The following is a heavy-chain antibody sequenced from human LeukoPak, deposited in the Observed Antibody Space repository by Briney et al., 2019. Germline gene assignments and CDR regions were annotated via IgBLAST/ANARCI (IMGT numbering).Heavy chain of an antibody. CDR1: GFTFSSYS. J-gene: IGHJ4*02. D-gene: IGHD4-17*01. CDR3: AGTTVTTAGGFDY. CDR2: ISSSSTI. Sequence: PGGSLRLSCAASGFTFSSYSMNWVRQAPGKGLEWVSYISSSSTIYYADSVKGRFTISGDNAKNSLYLQMNSLRAEDTAVYYCAGTTVTTAGGFDYWGQGTLVTVSS. V-gene: IGHV3-48*01.